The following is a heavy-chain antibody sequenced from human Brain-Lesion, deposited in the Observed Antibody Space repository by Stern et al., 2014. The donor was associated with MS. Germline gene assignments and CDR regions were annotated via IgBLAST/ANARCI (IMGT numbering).Heavy chain of an antibody. CDR3: TRQGPAPVDDFDY. J-gene: IGHJ4*02. V-gene: IGHV3-73*01. Sequence: EVQLEESGGGLVQPGGSLKLSCAASGFIFSASGIHWVRQASGKGLEWVGRIRGQGNNYATDYAASVKGRFTISRDDSRNTAYLQMSSLMTEDTAIYYCTRQGPAPVDDFDYWGQGTLVTVSS. CDR1: GFIFSASG. CDR2: IRGQGNNYAT.